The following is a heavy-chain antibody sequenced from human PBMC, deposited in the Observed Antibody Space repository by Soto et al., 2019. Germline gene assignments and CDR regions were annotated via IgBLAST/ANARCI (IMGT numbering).Heavy chain of an antibody. Sequence: GGSLRLSCAASGFTFSSYAMIWVRQAPGKGLEWVSSISGSGGATYYADSVKGRFTISRDNSKSKLFLQMNSLRAEDTAVYYCGKGYGVPTITAIEYWGQGTLVTVSS. CDR3: GKGYGVPTITAIEY. V-gene: IGHV3-23*01. CDR1: GFTFSSYA. D-gene: IGHD5-12*01. CDR2: ISGSGGAT. J-gene: IGHJ4*02.